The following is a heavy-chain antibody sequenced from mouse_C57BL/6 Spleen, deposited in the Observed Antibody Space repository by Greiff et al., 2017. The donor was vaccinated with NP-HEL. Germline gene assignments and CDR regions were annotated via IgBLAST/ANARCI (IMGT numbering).Heavy chain of an antibody. CDR1: GFSLSTSGMG. V-gene: IGHV8-12*01. Sequence: QVTLKESGPGILQSSQTLSLTCSFSGFSLSTSGMGVSWIRQPSGKGLEWLAHIYWDDDKRYNPSLKSRLTISKDTSRNQVFLKITSVDTADTATYYCARYSNWYFDVWGTGTTVTVSS. D-gene: IGHD2-5*01. J-gene: IGHJ1*03. CDR3: ARYSNWYFDV. CDR2: IYWDDDK.